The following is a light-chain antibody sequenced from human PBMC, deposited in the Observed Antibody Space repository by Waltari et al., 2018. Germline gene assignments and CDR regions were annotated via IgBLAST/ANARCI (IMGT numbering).Light chain of an antibody. CDR2: DAS. CDR1: QSVSSS. J-gene: IGKJ3*01. CDR3: QHHKYCTPPLT. Sequence: DIVMTQSPSTLSVSPGERATISCRASQSVSSSLAWYQQKPGQAPTLLIYDASTSATGIPVRFRCSGSGTELTLTITSLKSQDFAVYYCQHHKYCTPPLTFGPGTKVDIK. V-gene: IGKV3-15*01.